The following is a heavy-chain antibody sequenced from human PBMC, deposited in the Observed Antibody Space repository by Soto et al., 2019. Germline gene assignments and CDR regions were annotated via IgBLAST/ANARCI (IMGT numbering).Heavy chain of an antibody. D-gene: IGHD4-17*01. CDR3: ARDLRARSPPGHYMDV. CDR1: GFSFTDYC. J-gene: IGHJ6*03. Sequence: GGSLRLSCAASGFSFTDYCMNWVRQAPGKGLEWVSYISPTSTTIYYADSVKGRFTISRDNANNSLYLRMDSLRAEDTAVYYCARDLRARSPPGHYMDVWGKGTTVTVSS. CDR2: ISPTSTTI. V-gene: IGHV3-48*01.